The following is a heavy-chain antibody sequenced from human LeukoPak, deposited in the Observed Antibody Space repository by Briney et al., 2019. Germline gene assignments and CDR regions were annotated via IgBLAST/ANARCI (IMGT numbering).Heavy chain of an antibody. V-gene: IGHV4-61*01. J-gene: IGHJ3*02. CDR1: GGSISSYSYY. CDR3: ARGKLGMEAFDI. CDR2: IYYSGST. D-gene: IGHD7-27*01. Sequence: PSETLSLTCTVSGGSISSYSYYWSWIRQPPGKGLEWIGYIYYSGSTNYNPSLKSRVTISVDTSKNQFSLKLSSVTAADTAVYYCARGKLGMEAFDIWGQGTMVTVSS.